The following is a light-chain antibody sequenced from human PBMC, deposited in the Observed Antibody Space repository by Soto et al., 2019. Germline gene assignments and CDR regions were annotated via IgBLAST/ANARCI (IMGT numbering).Light chain of an antibody. Sequence: EIVLTQSPGTLSVSPGERATLSCRASQSVSSSFLAWYQQTPGQAPRLLIYGASSRATGIPDRFSGSGSGTDFTLTISSLEPEDFAVYYCQQHGSSPITFGQGTRLEIK. J-gene: IGKJ5*01. CDR3: QQHGSSPIT. CDR2: GAS. CDR1: QSVSSSF. V-gene: IGKV3-20*01.